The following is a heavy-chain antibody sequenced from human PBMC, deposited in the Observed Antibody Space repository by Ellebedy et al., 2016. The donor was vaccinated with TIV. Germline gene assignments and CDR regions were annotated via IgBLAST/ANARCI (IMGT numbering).Heavy chain of an antibody. J-gene: IGHJ4*02. D-gene: IGHD4-17*01. CDR2: IKSKTDGGTT. Sequence: GESLKISCAASGFTFSNAWMSWVRQAPGKGLEWVGRIKSKTDGGTTDYAAPVKGRFTISRDDSKNTLYLQMNSLKTEDTAVYYCTTTGDYGDYDYWGQGTLVTVSS. V-gene: IGHV3-15*01. CDR3: TTTGDYGDYDY. CDR1: GFTFSNAW.